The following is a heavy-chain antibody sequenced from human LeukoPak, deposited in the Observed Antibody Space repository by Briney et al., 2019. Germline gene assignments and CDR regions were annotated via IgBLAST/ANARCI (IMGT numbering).Heavy chain of an antibody. V-gene: IGHV3-23*01. CDR1: GFTFSTYA. J-gene: IGHJ4*02. D-gene: IGHD2-21*02. CDR3: AKADSNTMTATSFDC. CDR2: LSGSGGST. Sequence: GVSLRLSCAASGFTFSTYAMSWVRQAPGKGLEWVSSLSGSGGSTYYADSVKGRFTISRDNSKNTLYLQMSSLRAEDTAVYYCAKADSNTMTATSFDCWGQGTLVTVSS.